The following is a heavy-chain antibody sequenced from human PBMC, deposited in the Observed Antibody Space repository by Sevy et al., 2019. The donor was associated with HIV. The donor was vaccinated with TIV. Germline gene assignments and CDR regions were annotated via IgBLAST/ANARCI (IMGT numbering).Heavy chain of an antibody. CDR3: AKPPIGWTREGFDQ. CDR2: ISGSTTNT. D-gene: IGHD6-19*01. Sequence: GGSLRLSCAASGFTFRTYAMSWVRQAPGMGLEWVSSISGSTTNTNYADSVKGWFTISRDNSKNTLYLQMNSLKADDTAIYYCAKPPIGWTREGFDQWGQGTLVSVSS. CDR1: GFTFRTYA. V-gene: IGHV3-23*01. J-gene: IGHJ4*02.